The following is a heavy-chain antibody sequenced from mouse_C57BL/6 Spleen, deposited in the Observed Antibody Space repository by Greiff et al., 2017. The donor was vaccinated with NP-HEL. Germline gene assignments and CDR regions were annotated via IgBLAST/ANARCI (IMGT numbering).Heavy chain of an antibody. CDR2: IDPETGGT. V-gene: IGHV1-15*01. Sequence: QVQLQQSGAELVRPGASVTLSCKASGYTFTDYEMHWVKQTPVHGLEWIGAIDPETGGTAYNQKFKGKAILTADKSSSTAYMELRSLTSEDSAVYYCTQDPGFSSFAYWGQGTLVTVSA. J-gene: IGHJ3*01. CDR3: TQDPGFSSFAY. CDR1: GYTFTDYE.